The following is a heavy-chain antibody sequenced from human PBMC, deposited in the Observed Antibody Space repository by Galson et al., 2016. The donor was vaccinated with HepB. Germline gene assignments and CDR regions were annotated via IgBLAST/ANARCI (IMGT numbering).Heavy chain of an antibody. J-gene: IGHJ6*02. CDR1: GFTVSSTY. D-gene: IGHD4-11*01. CDR3: AREGSADCSNCDHWNYGMDV. CDR2: IFNGGST. V-gene: IGHV3-53*01. Sequence: SLRLSCAASGFTVSSTYMSWVRQAPGKGLEWISVIFNGGSTYYADSVKGRFTISRDNSKNTVYLEMNSLRAEDTAVYYCAREGSADCSNCDHWNYGMDVWGQGTTVTVSS.